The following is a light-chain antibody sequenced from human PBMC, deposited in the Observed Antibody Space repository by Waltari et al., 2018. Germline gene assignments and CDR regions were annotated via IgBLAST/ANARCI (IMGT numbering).Light chain of an antibody. V-gene: IGLV3-1*01. Sequence: SYELTQPPSVSVPPGKTASMTFSEDGSVDKIALWYQQKPGQSPVLVIYQDTKRPSRVPERFSGSKSGNTATLTISGTQAMDEADYYCQAWDSTTANYVFGPGTKMTVL. CDR3: QAWDSTTANYV. CDR1: GSVDKI. CDR2: QDT. J-gene: IGLJ1*01.